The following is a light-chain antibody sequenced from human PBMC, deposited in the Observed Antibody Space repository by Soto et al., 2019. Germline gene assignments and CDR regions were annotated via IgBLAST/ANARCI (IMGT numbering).Light chain of an antibody. CDR1: QSVSSN. J-gene: IGKJ1*01. V-gene: IGKV3-15*01. CDR2: GAS. CDR3: QQYNNWPRT. Sequence: EIAMTQSPATLSVSPGERATLSCRASQSVSSNLAWYQQKPGQAPRVLIYGASTRATGIPARFSGSGSGTEFTLTISSLQSEDFAVYYCQQYNNWPRTFGQGTKVEIK.